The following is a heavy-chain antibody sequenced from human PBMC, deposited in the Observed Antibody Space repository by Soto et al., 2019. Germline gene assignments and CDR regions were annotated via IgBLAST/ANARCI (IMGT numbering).Heavy chain of an antibody. J-gene: IGHJ4*02. CDR3: ARRRCSGGSCYPWDFDY. CDR1: GYSFTNYW. Sequence: LNISCKGSGYSFTNYWISWVRHMPGKGLEWMGIIYPGDSDTRYSPSFQGQVTISADKSISTAYLQWSSLKASDTAMYYCARRRCSGGSCYPWDFDYWGQGTLVTVSS. CDR2: IYPGDSDT. V-gene: IGHV5-51*01. D-gene: IGHD2-15*01.